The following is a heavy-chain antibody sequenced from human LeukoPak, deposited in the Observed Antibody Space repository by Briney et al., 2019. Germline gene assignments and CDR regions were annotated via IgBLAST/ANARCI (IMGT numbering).Heavy chain of an antibody. J-gene: IGHJ4*02. Sequence: SETLSLTCTVSGGSISTSSYYWGWIRQPPGKGLEWIGSVYYSGSIYYSPSLKSRVTISMDTSKNQFSLTLSSVTAADTAVYYCARSHSGMVTSIFDYWGQGTQVTVSS. CDR1: GGSISTSSYY. V-gene: IGHV4-39*07. D-gene: IGHD2-8*01. CDR3: ARSHSGMVTSIFDY. CDR2: VYYSGSI.